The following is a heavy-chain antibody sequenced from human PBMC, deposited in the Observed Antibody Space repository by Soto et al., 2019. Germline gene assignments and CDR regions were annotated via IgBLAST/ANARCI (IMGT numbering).Heavy chain of an antibody. V-gene: IGHV1-18*04. CDR2: ISAYNGNT. J-gene: IGHJ5*02. CDR1: GYTFTSYG. CDR3: AREGGFDWFYP. Sequence: ASVKVSCKASGYTFTSYGISWVRQAPGQGLEWMGWISAYNGNTNYAQKLQGRFTISRDNAKNSVYLQMNSLRVEDTAIYYCAREGGFDWFYPWGQGTLVTVSS.